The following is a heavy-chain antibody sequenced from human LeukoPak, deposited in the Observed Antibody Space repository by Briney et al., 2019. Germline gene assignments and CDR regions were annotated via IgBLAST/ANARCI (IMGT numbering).Heavy chain of an antibody. CDR3: ARDACGGSCYSAAFDI. V-gene: IGHV1-18*01. Sequence: ASVKVSRKASGYTFTSYGISWVRQAPGQGLEWMGWISAYNGNTNYAQKLQGRVTMTTDTSTSTAYMELRSLRSDDTAVYYCARDACGGSCYSAAFDIWGQGTMVTVSS. J-gene: IGHJ3*02. D-gene: IGHD2-15*01. CDR1: GYTFTSYG. CDR2: ISAYNGNT.